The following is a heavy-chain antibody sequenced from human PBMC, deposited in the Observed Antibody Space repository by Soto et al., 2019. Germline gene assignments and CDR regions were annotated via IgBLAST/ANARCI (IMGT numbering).Heavy chain of an antibody. Sequence: ASVKVSCKASGYTFTSYAMHWVRQAPGPRLEWMGWINAGNGNTQYSQKFQGRVTITRDTSTSTAYMELRSLRSDDTAVYYCARDLGQQLFDYWGQGTLVTVSS. CDR2: INAGNGNT. D-gene: IGHD6-13*01. CDR3: ARDLGQQLFDY. J-gene: IGHJ4*02. CDR1: GYTFTSYA. V-gene: IGHV1-3*01.